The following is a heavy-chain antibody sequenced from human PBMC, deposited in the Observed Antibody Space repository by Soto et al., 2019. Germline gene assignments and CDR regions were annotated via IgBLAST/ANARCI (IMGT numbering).Heavy chain of an antibody. CDR1: GFTFSKYS. D-gene: IGHD3-10*01. CDR2: ISDSSDSM. CDR3: ASRTYMVRGVIISPLSSYYGMDV. J-gene: IGHJ6*02. V-gene: IGHV3-48*01. Sequence: GGSLRLSCAASGFTFSKYSMNWVRQAPGKGLEWVSYISDSSDSMYYADSVKGRFTISRDNAKNTLYLQMNSLRAEDTAVYYCASRTYMVRGVIISPLSSYYGMDVWGQGTTVTVSS.